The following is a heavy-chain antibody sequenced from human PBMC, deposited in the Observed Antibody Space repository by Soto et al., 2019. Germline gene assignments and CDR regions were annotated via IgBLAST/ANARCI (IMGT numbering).Heavy chain of an antibody. J-gene: IGHJ6*02. Sequence: EVQLVESGGGLVKPGGSLRLSCAASGFSFSNAWMNWVRQAPGKGLEWVGRIKRKIDGEKTDYAAHVKGRFTISREESKNTVSLQMNSLKADDRAVYYCSTGSVEGVWGQGTTVTVSS. V-gene: IGHV3-15*07. CDR1: GFSFSNAW. CDR3: STGSVEGV. CDR2: IKRKIDGEKT.